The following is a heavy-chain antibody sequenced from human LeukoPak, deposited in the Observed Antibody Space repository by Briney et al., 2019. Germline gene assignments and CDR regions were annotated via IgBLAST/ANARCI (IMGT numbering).Heavy chain of an antibody. CDR3: TASSWDFWSGYYTGDY. D-gene: IGHD3-3*01. V-gene: IGHV3-49*03. J-gene: IGHJ4*02. CDR1: GFTLGDYA. Sequence: GGSLRLSCTASGFTLGDYAMSWFRQAPGKGLEWVGFIRSKAYGGTTEYAASVKGRFTISRDDSKSIAYLQMNSLKTEDTAVYYCTASSWDFWSGYYTGDYWGQGTLVTVSS. CDR2: IRSKAYGGTT.